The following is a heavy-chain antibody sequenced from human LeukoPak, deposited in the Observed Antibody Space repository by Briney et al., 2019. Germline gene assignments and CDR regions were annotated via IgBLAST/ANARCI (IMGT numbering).Heavy chain of an antibody. D-gene: IGHD3-10*01. CDR3: ARGRLSMVRGAAEGDY. V-gene: IGHV1-2*02. J-gene: IGHJ4*02. CDR2: INPNSGGT. CDR1: GYTFTGYY. Sequence: GASVKVSCKASGYTFTGYYMHWVRQAPGQGLEWMGWINPNSGGTNYAQKFQGRVTMTRDTSISTAHMELSRLRSDDTAVYYCARGRLSMVRGAAEGDYWGQGTLVTVSS.